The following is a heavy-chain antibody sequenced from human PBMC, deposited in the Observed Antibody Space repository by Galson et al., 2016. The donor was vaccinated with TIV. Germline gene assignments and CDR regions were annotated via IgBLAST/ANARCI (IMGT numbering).Heavy chain of an antibody. CDR3: ARGNHYYDNSGYAKFDY. J-gene: IGHJ4*02. D-gene: IGHD3-22*01. CDR1: GFTFDDYA. Sequence: SLRLSCAVSGFTFDDYAMQWVRQFPGKGLEWVSIISWNSGYSGYADSVKGRFTVSRDNAKNSLFLQMNNLGAEDTAFYFCARGNHYYDNSGYAKFDYWGRGTLVTVSS. V-gene: IGHV3-9*01. CDR2: ISWNSGYS.